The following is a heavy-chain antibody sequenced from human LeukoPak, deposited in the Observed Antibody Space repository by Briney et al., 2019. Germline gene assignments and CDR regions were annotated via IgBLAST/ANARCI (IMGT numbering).Heavy chain of an antibody. CDR3: ARGAVTMVRGVRGDWFDP. CDR1: GYTFTNYG. D-gene: IGHD3-10*01. CDR2: ISSNNGNT. V-gene: IGHV1-18*01. J-gene: IGHJ5*02. Sequence: ASVEVSCKASGYTFTNYGITWVRQAPGQGLEWMGWISSNNGNTNYAQKLQGRVTMTTDTSTSTAYMELRSLRSDDTAVYYCARGAVTMVRGVRGDWFDPWGQGTLVTVSS.